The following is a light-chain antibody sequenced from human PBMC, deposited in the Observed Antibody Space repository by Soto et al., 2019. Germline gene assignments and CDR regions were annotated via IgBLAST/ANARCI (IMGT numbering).Light chain of an antibody. J-gene: IGKJ1*01. CDR3: QQYNSYWT. V-gene: IGKV1-5*03. CDR2: KAS. Sequence: DIQMTQSPSTLSASVGDRVTITCRASQSISSWLAWYQRKPGKAPKLPIYKASSLESGVPSRFSGSGSGTEFTLTISSLQPDDFATYYCQQYNSYWTFGQGTKVEIK. CDR1: QSISSW.